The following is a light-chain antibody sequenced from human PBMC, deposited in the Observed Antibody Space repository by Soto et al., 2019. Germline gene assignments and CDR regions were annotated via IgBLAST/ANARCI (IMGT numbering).Light chain of an antibody. CDR1: QSISSW. J-gene: IGKJ5*01. Sequence: DIQMTQSPSTLSASVGDRVTITCRASQSISSWLAWYQQKPGKAPKLLIYKASSLESGVPSRFSGSGSGTEFTLTISRLQPDDFATYYCQQYNSYPITFGPGTRLEIK. CDR2: KAS. V-gene: IGKV1-5*03. CDR3: QQYNSYPIT.